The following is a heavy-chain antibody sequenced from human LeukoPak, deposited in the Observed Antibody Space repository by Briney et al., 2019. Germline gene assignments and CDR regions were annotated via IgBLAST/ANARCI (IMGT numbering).Heavy chain of an antibody. Sequence: SETLSLTCTVSGGSISNYYWSWIRQPAGKGLEWIGRKYASGSSNYNPPVQSRVTMSVDTSKNQFSLNLRSVTAADTPVYYCARGRYCSADICTGGDSFDICGQGAMVSVSP. CDR3: ARGRYCSADICTGGDSFDI. D-gene: IGHD2-15*01. J-gene: IGHJ3*02. CDR1: GGSISNYY. CDR2: KYASGSS. V-gene: IGHV4-4*07.